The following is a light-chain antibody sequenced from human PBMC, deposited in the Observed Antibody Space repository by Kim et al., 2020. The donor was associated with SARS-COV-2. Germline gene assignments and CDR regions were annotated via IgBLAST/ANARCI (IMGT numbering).Light chain of an antibody. V-gene: IGKV4-1*01. CDR3: QQYYSSPHT. J-gene: IGKJ2*01. Sequence: RATINCKSNQSVLYSSNNKNYLTWYQQKPGHPPKVLIYWASIRESGVPDRFSGSGSGTDFTLTISSLQAEDVAVYYCQQYYSSPHTFGQGTKLEI. CDR2: WAS. CDR1: QSVLYSSNNKNY.